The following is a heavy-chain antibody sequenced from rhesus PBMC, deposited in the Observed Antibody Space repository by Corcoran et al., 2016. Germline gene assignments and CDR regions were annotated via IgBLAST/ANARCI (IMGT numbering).Heavy chain of an antibody. Sequence: QVQLQESGPGLVKPSETLSLTCAVSGYSISSGYYWGWIRQPPGKGLEWIGSIYGSGGSNYLNPSLESRVTLSVDTSKNHFSLKLSSVTAADTAVYYCARVGSSWSEWDTVGTEWYFDLWGPGTPITISS. CDR1: GYSISSGYY. J-gene: IGHJ2*01. CDR2: IYGSGGSN. CDR3: ARVGSSWSEWDTVGTEWYFDL. D-gene: IGHD5-42*01. V-gene: IGHV4S14*01.